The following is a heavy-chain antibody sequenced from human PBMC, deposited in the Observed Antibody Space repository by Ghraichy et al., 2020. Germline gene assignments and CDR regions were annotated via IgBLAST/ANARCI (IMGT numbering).Heavy chain of an antibody. CDR3: GKDMQPGGLAV. CDR2: IFWGSGGT. D-gene: IGHD6-13*01. CDR1: EFTIHNCA. V-gene: IGHV3-9*01. J-gene: IGHJ6*02. Sequence: GGSLRLSCAISEFTIHNCAMHWVRQAPGKGLEWVSGIFWGSGGTGYADSVKGRFTLSRDKAKNSVYLQMNSLRPDDTALYYCGKDMQPGGLAVWGQGTTVTVSS.